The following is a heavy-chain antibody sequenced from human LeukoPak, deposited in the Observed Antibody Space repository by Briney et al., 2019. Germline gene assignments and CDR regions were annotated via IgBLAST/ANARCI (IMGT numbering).Heavy chain of an antibody. CDR1: GFTFSSYS. CDR3: ARLGIAARPY. CDR2: ISNSSSYI. Sequence: GGSLRPSCAASGFTFSSYSMNWVRQAPGKGLEWVSSISNSSSYIYYADSVKGRFTISRDNAKNSLYLQMNSLRAEDTAVYYCARLGIAARPYWGQGTLVTVSS. D-gene: IGHD6-6*01. V-gene: IGHV3-21*01. J-gene: IGHJ4*02.